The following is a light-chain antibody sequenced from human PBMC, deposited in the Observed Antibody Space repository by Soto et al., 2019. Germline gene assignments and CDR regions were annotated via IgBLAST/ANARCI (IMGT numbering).Light chain of an antibody. CDR3: SSYISSSSIYV. CDR2: EVI. J-gene: IGLJ1*01. V-gene: IGLV2-14*01. Sequence: QSALTQPASVSGSPGQSITISCTGTSSDVGGYNYVSWYQQHPGKAPKLMIYEVINRPSGVSNRFSGSKSGNTASLTISGRHAEDEADYYCSSYISSSSIYVFGSGTKVTVL. CDR1: SSDVGGYNY.